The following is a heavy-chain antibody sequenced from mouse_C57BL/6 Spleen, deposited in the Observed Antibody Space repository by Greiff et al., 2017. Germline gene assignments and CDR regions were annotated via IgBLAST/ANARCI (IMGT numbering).Heavy chain of an antibody. CDR3: ARVSTMITKAWFAY. CDR1: GFTFSSYA. J-gene: IGHJ3*01. V-gene: IGHV5-4*01. Sequence: EVHLVESGGGLVKPGGSLKLSCAASGFTFSSYAMSWVRQTPEKRLEWVATISDGGSYTYYPDNVKGRFTISRDNAKNNLYLQMSHLKSEDTAMYYCARVSTMITKAWFAYWGQGTLVTVSA. D-gene: IGHD2-4*01. CDR2: ISDGGSYT.